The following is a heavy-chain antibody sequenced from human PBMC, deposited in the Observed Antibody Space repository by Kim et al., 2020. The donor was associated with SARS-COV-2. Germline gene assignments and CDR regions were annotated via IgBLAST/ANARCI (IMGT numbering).Heavy chain of an antibody. D-gene: IGHD2-21*02. V-gene: IGHV3-48*02. CDR3: LGGDWID. CDR2: SSSVI. J-gene: IGHJ4*02. Sequence: SSSVIHYADSVKGRFTISRDNAKNSLYLQMNSLRDEDTAVYYCLGGDWIDWGQGTLVTVSS.